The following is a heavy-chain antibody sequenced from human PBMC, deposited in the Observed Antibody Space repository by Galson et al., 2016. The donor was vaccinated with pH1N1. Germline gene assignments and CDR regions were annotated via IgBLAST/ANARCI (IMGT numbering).Heavy chain of an antibody. V-gene: IGHV3-48*01. CDR2: ISSSSSTI. CDR3: ARVNHYYYYGIDV. CDR1: GFTFSSYS. Sequence: SLRLSCAASGFTFSSYSMNWVRQAPGKGLEWVSYISSSSSTIYYADSVKGRFTISRDNAKSSLYLQMNSLRAEDTAVYYCARVNHYYYYGIDVWGQGTTVAVSS. J-gene: IGHJ6*02. D-gene: IGHD1-14*01.